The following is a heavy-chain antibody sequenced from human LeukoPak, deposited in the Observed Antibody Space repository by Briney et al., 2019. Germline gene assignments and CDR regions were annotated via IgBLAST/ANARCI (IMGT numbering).Heavy chain of an antibody. Sequence: ASVKVSCKASGYTFTDYYLHWVRQAPGQGLEWRGWISPNSGGTNYAQKFQGRVTMTSDTSISTAYMELSRLRSDDTAVYYCAREEEYCTGTSCYLDYWGQGTLVTVSS. D-gene: IGHD2-2*01. CDR2: ISPNSGGT. J-gene: IGHJ4*02. V-gene: IGHV1-2*02. CDR3: AREEEYCTGTSCYLDY. CDR1: GYTFTDYY.